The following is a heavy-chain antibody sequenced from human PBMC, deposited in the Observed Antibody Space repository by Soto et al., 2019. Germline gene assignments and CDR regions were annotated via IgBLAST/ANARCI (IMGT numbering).Heavy chain of an antibody. V-gene: IGHV1-46*01. CDR1: GYTFTSYY. CDR2: INPSGSST. J-gene: IGHJ4*02. Sequence: ASVKVSCKASGYTFTSYYMHCVRQAPGQGLEWMGIINPSGSSTSYAQKFQGRVTMTRDTSTSTVYMELSRLRSEDTAVYYCARDDSSGLLYWGQGSMVTVSS. CDR3: ARDDSSGLLY. D-gene: IGHD3-22*01.